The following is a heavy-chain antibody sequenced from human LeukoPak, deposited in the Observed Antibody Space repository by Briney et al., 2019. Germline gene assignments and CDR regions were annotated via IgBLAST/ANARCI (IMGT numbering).Heavy chain of an antibody. J-gene: IGHJ3*02. D-gene: IGHD3-22*01. CDR1: GGSISSYY. V-gene: IGHV4-4*07. CDR2: IYTSGST. CDR3: ARGPPYYYDSSGDDAFDI. Sequence: PSETLSLTCTVSGGSISSYYWSWIRQPAGKGLEWIGRIYTSGSTNYNPSLKSRVTMSVDTSKNQFSLKLSSVTAADTAVYYCARGPPYYYDSSGDDAFDIWGQGTMVTVSS.